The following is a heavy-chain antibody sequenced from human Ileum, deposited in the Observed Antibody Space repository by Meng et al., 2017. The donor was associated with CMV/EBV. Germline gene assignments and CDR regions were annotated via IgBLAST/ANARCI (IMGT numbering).Heavy chain of an antibody. CDR1: GDSISSSTYY. Sequence: GSLRLPCTVSGDSISSSTYYWGWIRQPPGKGLDWIASFYYSGTTYYNPSLKSRVTISVDTSKNQFSLNLSSVTAADTAVYYCARGARYCSSTSCPQYFQHWGQGTLVTVSS. J-gene: IGHJ1*01. V-gene: IGHV4-39*07. D-gene: IGHD2-2*01. CDR2: FYYSGTT. CDR3: ARGARYCSSTSCPQYFQH.